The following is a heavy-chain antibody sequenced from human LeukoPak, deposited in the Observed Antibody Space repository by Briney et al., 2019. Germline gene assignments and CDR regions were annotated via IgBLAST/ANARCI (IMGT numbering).Heavy chain of an antibody. J-gene: IGHJ3*02. V-gene: IGHV3-23*01. CDR1: GFTFSSYA. CDR3: VRNGNVLAGAFDI. Sequence: PGGSLRLSCAASGFTFSSYAMSWVRQAPGKGLEWVSAISGGGGSTYYADSVKGRFTISRDNSKNTLYLQMNSLRAEDTAVYYCVRNGNVLAGAFDIWGQGTMVTVSS. CDR2: ISGGGGST. D-gene: IGHD6-19*01.